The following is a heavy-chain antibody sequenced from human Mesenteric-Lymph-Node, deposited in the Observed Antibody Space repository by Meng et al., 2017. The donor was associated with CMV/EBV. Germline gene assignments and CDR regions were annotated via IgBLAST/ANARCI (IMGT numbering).Heavy chain of an antibody. J-gene: IGHJ4*02. CDR1: GFTFSSYW. Sequence: GGSLRLSCAASGFTFSSYWMHWVRQAPGKGLVWVSRINSDGSSTRYADSVKGRFTISRDNAKNTLYLQMNSLRAEDTAVYYCARLADRGYSYATWIDYWGQGTLVTVSS. CDR3: ARLADRGYSYATWIDY. V-gene: IGHV3-74*01. CDR2: INSDGSST. D-gene: IGHD5-18*01.